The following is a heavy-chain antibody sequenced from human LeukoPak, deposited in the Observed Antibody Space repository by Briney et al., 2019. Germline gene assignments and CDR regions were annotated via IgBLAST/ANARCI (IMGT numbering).Heavy chain of an antibody. CDR3: ARVPVRPYCGGDCYFLDY. CDR2: IIPIFGTA. V-gene: IGHV1-69*05. CDR1: GGTFSSYA. J-gene: IGHJ4*02. D-gene: IGHD2-21*01. Sequence: SVKVSCKASGGTFSSYAISWVRQAPGQGLEWMGGIIPIFGTANYAQKFQGRVTITTDESTSTAYMELSSLRSEDTAVYYCARVPVRPYCGGDCYFLDYWGQGTLVTVSS.